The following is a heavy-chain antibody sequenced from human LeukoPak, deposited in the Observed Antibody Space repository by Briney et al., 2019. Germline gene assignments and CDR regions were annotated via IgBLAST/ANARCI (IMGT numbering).Heavy chain of an antibody. CDR1: GGTFSSYA. CDR2: IIPIFGTA. D-gene: IGHD3-10*01. CDR3: ARVGSATEDYFDY. Sequence: ASVKVSCKASGGTFSSYATSWVRQARGQGLEWMGGIIPIFGTANYAQKFQGRVTITADESTSTAYMELSSLRSDDTAVYYCARVGSATEDYFDYWGQGTLVTVSS. J-gene: IGHJ4*02. V-gene: IGHV1-69*13.